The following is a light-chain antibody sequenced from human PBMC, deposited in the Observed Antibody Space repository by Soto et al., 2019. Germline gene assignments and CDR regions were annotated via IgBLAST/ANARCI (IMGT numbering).Light chain of an antibody. CDR2: SAS. Sequence: EIVMTQSPATLSVSPGERVTLSCRASQSISSNLAWYQQKPGQAPRLLIYSASTRATGIPARFSGSGSGTEFTLTINSLQSEDFAVYYCQQYNNWPGWAFGQGTKVEIK. V-gene: IGKV3-15*01. CDR3: QQYNNWPGWA. CDR1: QSISSN. J-gene: IGKJ1*01.